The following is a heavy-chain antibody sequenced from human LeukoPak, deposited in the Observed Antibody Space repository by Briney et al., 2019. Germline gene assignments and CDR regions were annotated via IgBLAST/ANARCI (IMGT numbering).Heavy chain of an antibody. CDR1: GFTFSSYW. CDR2: IKPDGSEK. CDR3: ARDDGLRTVDY. J-gene: IGHJ4*02. D-gene: IGHD1-1*01. V-gene: IGHV3-7*01. Sequence: GGSLRLSCAASGFTFSSYWMSWVRQSPGKGLEWVANIKPDGSEKYYVDSMKGRFNISRDNAKNSLYLQMNSLRAEDTAVYFCARDDGLRTVDYWGQGTPVTVSS.